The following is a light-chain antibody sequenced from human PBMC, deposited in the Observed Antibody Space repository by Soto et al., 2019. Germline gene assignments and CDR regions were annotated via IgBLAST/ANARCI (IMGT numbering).Light chain of an antibody. CDR2: SAS. CDR3: QQRNSLPLT. V-gene: IGKV3-11*01. Sequence: EIVMTQSPSTLSVSPGERATLSWRASQSVSSDLAWYHQKPGQAPRLLIYSASTRATGIPARFSGSGSGTDFTLTISSLEPEDFAVYYCQQRNSLPLTFGGGTKVDIK. CDR1: QSVSSD. J-gene: IGKJ4*01.